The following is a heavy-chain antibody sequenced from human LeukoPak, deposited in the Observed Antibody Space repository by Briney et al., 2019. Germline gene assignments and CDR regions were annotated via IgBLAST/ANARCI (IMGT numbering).Heavy chain of an antibody. J-gene: IGHJ6*02. V-gene: IGHV3-53*01. CDR1: GFTVSSNS. D-gene: IGHD3-10*01. Sequence: GGSLRLSCAASGFTVSSNSMNWVRRAPGEGLQWVSVIYSGGNTYYADSVKGRFTISRDNSKNTLYLQMNSLSAEDTAVYYCAREDNFGSGMDVWGQGTTVTVSS. CDR3: AREDNFGSGMDV. CDR2: IYSGGNT.